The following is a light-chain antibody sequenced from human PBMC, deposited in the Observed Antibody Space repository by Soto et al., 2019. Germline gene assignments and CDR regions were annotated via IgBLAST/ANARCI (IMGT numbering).Light chain of an antibody. CDR3: QQRSSWARWM. Sequence: EIVLTQSPATLSLSPGERATLSCRASQSVNNYLAWYQQKRGQAPRLLIYDASIRATDIPARFSGSGSGTAFTLTISSGEPEHFAVYCCQQRSSWARWMCGQGTKVDVK. CDR2: DAS. V-gene: IGKV3-11*01. J-gene: IGKJ1*01. CDR1: QSVNNY.